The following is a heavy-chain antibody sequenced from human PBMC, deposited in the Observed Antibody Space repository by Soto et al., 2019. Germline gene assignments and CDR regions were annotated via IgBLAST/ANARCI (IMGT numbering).Heavy chain of an antibody. CDR3: AAEXYXXXXDXRGRID. CDR1: GFTFTXSX. D-gene: IGHD2-21*01. Sequence: QMQLVQSGPEVKKPGTSVKVSCKASGFTFTXSXXXXXXXXXXXXXXXXGWIVVGSGNTNYAPKFQERVTITWDMXXXXXXXXXXXLXXXXXXXYXCAAEXYXXXXDXRGRIDWGQGTLVTVSS. V-gene: IGHV1-58*01. J-gene: IGHJ4*02. CDR2: IVVGSGNT.